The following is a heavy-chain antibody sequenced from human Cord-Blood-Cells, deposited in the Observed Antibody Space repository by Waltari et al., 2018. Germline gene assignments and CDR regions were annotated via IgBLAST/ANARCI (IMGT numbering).Heavy chain of an antibody. V-gene: IGHV4-34*01. D-gene: IGHD1-7*01. CDR2: INHSGST. CDR3: ARGRSITGTTDAFDI. J-gene: IGHJ3*02. Sequence: QVQLQQWGAGLLKPSETLSLTCAVYGGSFSGYYWSWIRQPPGKGLEWIGEINHSGSTNYNPSLKSRVTISVDTSKNQFSLKLSSVTAADTAVYYCARGRSITGTTDAFDIWGQGTMVTVSS. CDR1: GGSFSGYY.